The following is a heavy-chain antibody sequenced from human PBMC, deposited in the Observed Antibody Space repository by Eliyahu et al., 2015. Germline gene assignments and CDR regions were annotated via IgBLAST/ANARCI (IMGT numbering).Heavy chain of an antibody. V-gene: IGHV4-39*01. Sequence: QLQLQESGPGLVKPSETLSLTCTVSGGSISSSSYYWGWIRQPPGKGLEWIGSIYYSGSTYYNPSLKSRVTISVDTSKNQFSLKLSSVTAADTAVYYCASGDPYYYDSSGYYSPIPFDYWGQGTLVTVSS. D-gene: IGHD3-22*01. CDR2: IYYSGST. J-gene: IGHJ4*02. CDR3: ASGDPYYYDSSGYYSPIPFDY. CDR1: GGSISSSSYY.